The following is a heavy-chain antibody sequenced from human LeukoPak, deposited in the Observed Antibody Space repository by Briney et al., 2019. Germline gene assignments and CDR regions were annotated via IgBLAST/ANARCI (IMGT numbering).Heavy chain of an antibody. J-gene: IGHJ5*02. V-gene: IGHV4-34*01. CDR1: GGSFSGYY. D-gene: IGHD3-10*01. CDR3: ARGGNYYGSGSYYKRDWFDP. CDR2: INHSGST. Sequence: SETLSLTCAVYGGSFSGYYWSWIRQPPGKGLEWIGEINHSGSTNYNPSLKSRVTISVDTSKNQFSPKLSSVTAADTAVYYCARGGNYYGSGSYYKRDWFDPWGQGTLVTVSS.